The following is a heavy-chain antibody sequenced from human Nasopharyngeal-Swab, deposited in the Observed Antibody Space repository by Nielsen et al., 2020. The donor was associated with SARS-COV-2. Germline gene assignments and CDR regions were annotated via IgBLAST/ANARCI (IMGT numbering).Heavy chain of an antibody. Sequence: GESLKISCAASGFTFSSYGMHWVRQAPGKGLEWVAVIWYDGSNKYYADSVKGRFTISRDNAKNSLYLQMNSLRAEDTAVYYCAGDYYYYYVMDVWGQGTTVTVSS. CDR2: IWYDGSNK. V-gene: IGHV3-33*01. CDR3: AGDYYYYYVMDV. CDR1: GFTFSSYG. J-gene: IGHJ6*02.